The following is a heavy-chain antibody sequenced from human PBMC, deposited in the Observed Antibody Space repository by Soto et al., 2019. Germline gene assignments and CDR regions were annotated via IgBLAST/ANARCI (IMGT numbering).Heavy chain of an antibody. CDR3: ARDHGSSGFDY. J-gene: IGHJ4*02. Sequence: PSETLSLTCTVSGGSISSYYWSWIRQPPGKGLEWIGYIYYSGSTNYNPSLKSRVTISVDTSKNQFSLKLSSVTAEDTAVYYCARDHGSSGFDYWGQGTLVTVSS. CDR1: GGSISSYY. D-gene: IGHD6-19*01. CDR2: IYYSGST. V-gene: IGHV4-59*01.